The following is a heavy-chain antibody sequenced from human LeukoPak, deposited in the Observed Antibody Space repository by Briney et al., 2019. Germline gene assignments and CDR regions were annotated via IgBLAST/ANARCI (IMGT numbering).Heavy chain of an antibody. J-gene: IGHJ4*02. D-gene: IGHD3-10*01. V-gene: IGHV4-34*01. CDR2: INHSGST. Sequence: SQTLSLTCAVYGGSFSGYYWSWIRQPPGKGLEWIGEINHSGSTNYNPSLKSRVTISVDTSKNQFSLKLSSVTAADTAVYYCARGRYYSYSDYWGQGTLVPVSS. CDR1: GGSFSGYY. CDR3: ARGRYYSYSDY.